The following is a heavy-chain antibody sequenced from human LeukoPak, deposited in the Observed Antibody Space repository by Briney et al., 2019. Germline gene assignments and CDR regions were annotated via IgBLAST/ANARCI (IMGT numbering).Heavy chain of an antibody. CDR2: IYYSGST. J-gene: IGHJ6*03. CDR3: ARCRQLPRDHYDSSAQWGGYYYYMDV. D-gene: IGHD3-22*01. V-gene: IGHV4-59*01. Sequence: SETLSLTCTVSGGSISSYYWSWIRQPPGKGLEWIGYIYYSGSTNYSPSLKSRVTISVDTSKNQFSLKLSSVTAADTAVYYCARCRQLPRDHYDSSAQWGGYYYYMDVWGKGTTVTVSS. CDR1: GGSISSYY.